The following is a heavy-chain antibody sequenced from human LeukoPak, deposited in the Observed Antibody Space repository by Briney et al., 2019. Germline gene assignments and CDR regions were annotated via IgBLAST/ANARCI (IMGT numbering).Heavy chain of an antibody. D-gene: IGHD4-17*01. J-gene: IGHJ4*02. CDR3: ASGDYGQRIQPFDY. CDR2: ISSGRSST. V-gene: IGHV3-74*01. Sequence: GGSLRLSCAASEFTFSSYWMHWVRQAPGKGLMWVSRISSGRSSTNYADSVKGRFTISRDNAKNTLYLQMNSLRAEDTAVYYCASGDYGQRIQPFDYWGQGTLVTVSS. CDR1: EFTFSSYW.